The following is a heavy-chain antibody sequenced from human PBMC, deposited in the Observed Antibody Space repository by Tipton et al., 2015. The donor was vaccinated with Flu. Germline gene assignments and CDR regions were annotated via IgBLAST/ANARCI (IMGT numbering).Heavy chain of an antibody. Sequence: QSGPEVKKPGASVKVSCKASGYTFTAYYMHWVRQAPGQGLEWMGWINPNNGDTNYAQKFQGRVTMTRDTSISTAYMELSRLRSDDTAVYYCARDHPPTITVLGEITDYFGMAVWGQGTTVTVSS. CDR1: GYTFTAYY. CDR2: INPNNGDT. D-gene: IGHD3-3*01. V-gene: IGHV1-2*02. J-gene: IGHJ6*02. CDR3: ARDHPPTITVLGEITDYFGMAV.